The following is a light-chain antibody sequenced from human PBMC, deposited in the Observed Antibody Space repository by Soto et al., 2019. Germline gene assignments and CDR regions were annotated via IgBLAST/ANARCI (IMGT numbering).Light chain of an antibody. J-gene: IGLJ2*01. CDR2: DVS. CDR3: SSYTSSSTLV. Sequence: QSALTQPASVSGSPGQSITISCTGTSSDVGGYNYVSWYQQHPGKAPKLMIYDVSNRPSGVSTRFSGSKSGNTASLTISGLQAEDEFDYYCSSYTSSSTLVFGGGTKVTVL. V-gene: IGLV2-14*01. CDR1: SSDVGGYNY.